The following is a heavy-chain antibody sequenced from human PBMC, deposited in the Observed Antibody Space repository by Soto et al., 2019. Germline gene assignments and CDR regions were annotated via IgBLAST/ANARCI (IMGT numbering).Heavy chain of an antibody. Sequence: SETLSLTCTVSGVSISGYYWSWIRQPPGKGLEWLGYIYYTGSTNYNPSLGSRVTISLDTSKNQFSLRLNSVSAADTAMYFCARHGDYRNFRYYYYMDVWGKGTTVTVSS. J-gene: IGHJ6*03. CDR3: ARHGDYRNFRYYYYMDV. CDR1: GVSISGYY. V-gene: IGHV4-59*08. D-gene: IGHD4-17*01. CDR2: IYYTGST.